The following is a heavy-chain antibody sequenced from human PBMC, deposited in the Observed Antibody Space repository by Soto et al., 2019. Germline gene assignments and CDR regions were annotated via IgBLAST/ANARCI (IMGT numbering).Heavy chain of an antibody. Sequence: QVQLVQSGAEVKKPWSSVKVSCKASGGTFSSYAISWVRQAPGQGLEWMGGIIPIFGTANYAQKFKGRVTITADKSTSTAYMELSSLRSEDTDVYYCARDMRLVGGWFNWFDPWGQGTLVTVSS. D-gene: IGHD6-19*01. J-gene: IGHJ5*02. V-gene: IGHV1-69*06. CDR1: GGTFSSYA. CDR3: ARDMRLVGGWFNWFDP. CDR2: IIPIFGTA.